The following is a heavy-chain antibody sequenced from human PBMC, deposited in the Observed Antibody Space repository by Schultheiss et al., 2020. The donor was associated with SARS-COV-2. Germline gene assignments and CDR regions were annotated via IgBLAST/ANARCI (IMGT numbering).Heavy chain of an antibody. CDR2: IYHSGST. CDR1: GGSISSGGYY. D-gene: IGHD1-26*01. Sequence: SETLSLTCTVSGGSISSGGYYWSWIRQHPGKGLEWIGYIYHSGSTYYNPSLKSRVTISVDTSKNQFSLKLSSVTAADTAVYYCARDARIVGATIDAFDIWGQGTMVTVS. J-gene: IGHJ3*02. V-gene: IGHV4-31*03. CDR3: ARDARIVGATIDAFDI.